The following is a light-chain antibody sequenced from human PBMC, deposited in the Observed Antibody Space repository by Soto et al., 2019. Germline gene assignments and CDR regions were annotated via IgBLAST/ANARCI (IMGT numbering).Light chain of an antibody. CDR2: EVS. V-gene: IGLV2-8*01. CDR3: SSYAGSNSWV. J-gene: IGLJ3*02. Sequence: QSALTQPPSASGSPGQSVTISCTGTSSDVGGYNYVSWYQHHPGKAPQLMIYEVSRRPSGVPDRFSGSKSGSTASLTVSGRQAEDEADYYCSSYAGSNSWVFGGGTKLTVL. CDR1: SSDVGGYNY.